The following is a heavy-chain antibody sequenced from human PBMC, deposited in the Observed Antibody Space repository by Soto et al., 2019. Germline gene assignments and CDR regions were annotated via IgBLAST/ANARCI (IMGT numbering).Heavy chain of an antibody. J-gene: IGHJ5*02. CDR1: GFTFSSYS. D-gene: IGHD3-16*02. Sequence: GGSLRLSCAASGFTFSSYSMNWVRQAPGKGLEWVSYISSSSSTIYYADSVKGRFTISRDNAKNSLYLQMNSLRAEDTAVYYCARKRSRDYDYIWGSYRNEKNWFDPWGQGTLVTVSS. CDR3: ARKRSRDYDYIWGSYRNEKNWFDP. CDR2: ISSSSSTI. V-gene: IGHV3-48*01.